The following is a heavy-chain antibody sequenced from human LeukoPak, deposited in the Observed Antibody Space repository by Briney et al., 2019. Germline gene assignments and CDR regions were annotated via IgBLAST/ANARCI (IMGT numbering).Heavy chain of an antibody. Sequence: SETLSLTCTVSGGSISSYRWSWIRQPAGKGLEWIGRIYTSGSTNYNPSLKSRVTMSVDTSKNQFSLKLSSVTAADTAVYYCARDDPHYYDSSGYPHYWGQGTLVTVSS. CDR1: GGSISSYR. D-gene: IGHD3-22*01. CDR2: IYTSGST. V-gene: IGHV4-4*07. CDR3: ARDDPHYYDSSGYPHY. J-gene: IGHJ4*02.